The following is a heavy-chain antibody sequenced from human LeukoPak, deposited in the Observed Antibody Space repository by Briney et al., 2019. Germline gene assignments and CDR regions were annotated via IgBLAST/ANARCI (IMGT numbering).Heavy chain of an antibody. CDR3: ARHVVVVPAAIPGWFDP. J-gene: IGHJ5*02. Sequence: SETLSLTCTVSGGSISSYYWSWIRQPPGKGLEWIGYIYYSGSTNYNPSLKSRVTISVDTSKNQFSLKLSSVTAADTAVYYCARHVVVVPAAIPGWFDPWGRGTLVTVSS. CDR1: GGSISSYY. CDR2: IYYSGST. D-gene: IGHD2-2*02. V-gene: IGHV4-59*08.